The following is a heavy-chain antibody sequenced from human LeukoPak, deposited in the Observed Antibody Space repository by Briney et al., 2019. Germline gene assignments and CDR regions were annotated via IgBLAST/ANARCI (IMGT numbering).Heavy chain of an antibody. CDR1: GYNFTDYW. D-gene: IGHD3-22*01. J-gene: IGHJ3*02. Sequence: GESLKISCKGSGYNFTDYWIGWVRQMPGKGLEWMGIIYPGDSDTRYSPSFQGQVTISADKSISTAYLQWSSLKASDTAMYYCARVRPSDSSGYYLDAFDIWGQGTMVTVSS. V-gene: IGHV5-51*01. CDR2: IYPGDSDT. CDR3: ARVRPSDSSGYYLDAFDI.